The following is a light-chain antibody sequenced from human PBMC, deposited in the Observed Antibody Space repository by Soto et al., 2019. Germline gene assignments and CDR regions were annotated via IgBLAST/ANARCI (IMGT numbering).Light chain of an antibody. J-gene: IGLJ3*02. V-gene: IGLV1-40*01. CDR3: QSYDKSLSGSV. CDR1: SSNLGARYD. CDR2: GSS. Sequence: QLVLTQPPTVSGAPGQTVTISCTGSSSNLGARYDVHWYQQVPGKAPKLLIFGSSDRASGVPDRFSGSKSGTSASLAITGLQADDEATYFCQSYDKSLSGSVFGGGTKLTVL.